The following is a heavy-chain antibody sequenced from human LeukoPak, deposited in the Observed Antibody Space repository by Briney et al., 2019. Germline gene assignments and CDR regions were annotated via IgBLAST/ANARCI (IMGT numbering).Heavy chain of an antibody. V-gene: IGHV4-39*01. CDR2: LYYSGYI. J-gene: IGHJ4*02. CDR1: GGSTSSSGYY. Sequence: SETLSLTCTVSGGSTSSSGYYWGWIRQPPGKGLEWIGSLYYSGYIYYNPSLESRVAISVDKSKNQFSLRLNSVTAADMAVYYCARHDLWGQGTLVTVAS. CDR3: ARHDL.